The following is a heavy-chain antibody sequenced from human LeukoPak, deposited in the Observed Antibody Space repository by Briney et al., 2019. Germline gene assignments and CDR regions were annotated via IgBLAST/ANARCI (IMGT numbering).Heavy chain of an antibody. J-gene: IGHJ3*02. V-gene: IGHV3-48*04. CDR3: ARKAQTGSHSGPFDI. CDR1: GFTFNNYA. CDR2: ISTDSLTI. D-gene: IGHD1-26*01. Sequence: GGSLRLSCAASGFTFNNYAMNWVRQAPGKGFEWISSISTDSLTIKYADFVSGQFTISRDNAEHLLFQQMNSLRAEDTAVYYCARKAQTGSHSGPFDIWGQGTLVTVSS.